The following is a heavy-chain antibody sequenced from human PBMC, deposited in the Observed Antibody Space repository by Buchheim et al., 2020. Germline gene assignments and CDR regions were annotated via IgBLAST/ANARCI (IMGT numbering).Heavy chain of an antibody. V-gene: IGHV3-7*01. CDR2: IKPDGSQK. D-gene: IGHD6-13*01. Sequence: EMQLVESGGGLVQPGGSLRLSCAASGFTFSTHWMTWVRQAPGKGLEWLANIKPDGSQKHYVDSVKGRFTISRDNAKNSLSLQMNSLRAEDTAVYYCANAPAAAGIYWGQG. CDR3: ANAPAAAGIY. CDR1: GFTFSTHW. J-gene: IGHJ4*02.